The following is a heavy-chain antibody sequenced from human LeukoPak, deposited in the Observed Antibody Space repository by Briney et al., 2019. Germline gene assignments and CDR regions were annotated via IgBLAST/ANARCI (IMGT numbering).Heavy chain of an antibody. J-gene: IGHJ3*02. CDR1: GFTFSSYS. CDR2: ISSSSSYI. CDR3: ARHDSSYDAFDI. D-gene: IGHD3-22*01. V-gene: IGHV3-21*01. Sequence: GGSLKLSCAASGFTFSSYSMNWVRQAPGKGLEWVSSISSSSSYIYYADSVKGRFTISRDNAKNSLYLQMNSLRAEDTAVYYCARHDSSYDAFDIWGQGTMVTVSS.